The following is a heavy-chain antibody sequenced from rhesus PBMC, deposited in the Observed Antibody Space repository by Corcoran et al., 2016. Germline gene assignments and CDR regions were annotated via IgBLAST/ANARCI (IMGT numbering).Heavy chain of an antibody. CDR3: ARGAGYLRY. V-gene: IGHV4-76*01. CDR1: GYSISSGYD. J-gene: IGHJ4*01. Sequence: QVQLQESGPGVVKPSETLSLNCAVSGYSISSGYDWSWIRQPPGKGLEWIGFIYCISGSTNYNPSLKNRVTISKDTSKTHFSLKLSSVTAADTAVYYCARGAGYLRYWGQGVLVTVSS. D-gene: IGHD2-27*01. CDR2: IYCISGST.